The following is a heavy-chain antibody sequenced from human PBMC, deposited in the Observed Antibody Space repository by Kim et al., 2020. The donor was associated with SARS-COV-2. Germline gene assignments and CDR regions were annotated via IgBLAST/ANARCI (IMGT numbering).Heavy chain of an antibody. V-gene: IGHV3-30*18. CDR1: GFNFSSYA. Sequence: GGSLRLSCAASGFNFSSYAMHWVRQAPGKGLVWVALIYDDGNRKYYADSVKGRFTVSRDTSKNTLDLQMNSLRPDDTAIYYCVKGPAPYASSAFDLWGRG. D-gene: IGHD2-2*01. CDR2: IYDDGNRK. J-gene: IGHJ2*01. CDR3: VKGPAPYASSAFDL.